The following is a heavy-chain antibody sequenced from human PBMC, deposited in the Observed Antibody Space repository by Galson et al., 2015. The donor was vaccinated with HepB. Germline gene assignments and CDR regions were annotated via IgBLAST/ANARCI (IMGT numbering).Heavy chain of an antibody. J-gene: IGHJ4*02. D-gene: IGHD2-2*01. Sequence: SLRLSCAASGFTFSSYSMNWARQAPGKGLEWVSSISSSSSYIYYADSVKGRFTISRDNAKNSLYLQMNSLRAEDTAVYYCARIPGGYCSSTSCVGYWGQGTLVTVSS. V-gene: IGHV3-21*01. CDR2: ISSSSSYI. CDR1: GFTFSSYS. CDR3: ARIPGGYCSSTSCVGY.